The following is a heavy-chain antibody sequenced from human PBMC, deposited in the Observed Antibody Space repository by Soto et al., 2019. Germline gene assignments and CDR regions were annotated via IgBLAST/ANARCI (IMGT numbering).Heavy chain of an antibody. V-gene: IGHV3-13*01. Sequence: EVQLVESGGGLVQPGGSLRLSCAASGFTFSGSDMNWVRHTRGKGLEWVSGIGTGGDTYYADSVRGRFTISRENAKGSLYLQMNSLRVEDTAVYYCARDTGLTTTADAFNIWGQGTMVTVSS. D-gene: IGHD1-1*01. CDR1: GFTFSGSD. CDR3: ARDTGLTTTADAFNI. CDR2: IGTGGDT. J-gene: IGHJ3*02.